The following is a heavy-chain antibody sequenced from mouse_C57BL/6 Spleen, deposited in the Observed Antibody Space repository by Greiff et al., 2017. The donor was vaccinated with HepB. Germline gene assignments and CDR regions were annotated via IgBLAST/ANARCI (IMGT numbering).Heavy chain of an antibody. CDR1: GYAFSSYW. Sequence: VQGVESGAELVKPGASVKISCKASGYAFSSYWMNWVKQRPGKGLEWIGQIYPGDGDTNYNGKFKGKATLTADKSSSTAYMQLSSLTSEDSAVYFCARKDYGSGGYFDVWGTGTTVTVSS. D-gene: IGHD1-1*01. CDR2: IYPGDGDT. V-gene: IGHV1-80*01. J-gene: IGHJ1*03. CDR3: ARKDYGSGGYFDV.